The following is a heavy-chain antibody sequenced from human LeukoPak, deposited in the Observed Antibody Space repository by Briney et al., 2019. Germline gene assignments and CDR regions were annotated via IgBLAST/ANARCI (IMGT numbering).Heavy chain of an antibody. CDR3: AKVAWDALNSIADY. D-gene: IGHD1-26*01. CDR1: GFTFSSYG. Sequence: PGGSLRLSCAASGFTFSSYGMSWVRQAPGKGLEWVSAISGSGGSTYYADSVKGRFTISRDSSKNTLYLQMNSLRAEDTAVYYCAKVAWDALNSIADYWGQGTLVTVSS. V-gene: IGHV3-23*01. J-gene: IGHJ4*02. CDR2: ISGSGGST.